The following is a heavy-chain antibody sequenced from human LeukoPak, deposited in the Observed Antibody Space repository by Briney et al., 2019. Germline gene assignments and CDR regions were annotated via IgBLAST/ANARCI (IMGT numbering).Heavy chain of an antibody. CDR1: GFTFSSYS. V-gene: IGHV3-21*01. CDR3: ARDRWGGSGTQDYFDY. Sequence: PGGSLRLSCAASGFTFSSYSMNWVRQAPGKGLEWVSSISSSSSYIYYADSVKGRFTISRDNAKNSLYLQMNSLGAEDTAVYYCARDRWGGSGTQDYFDYWGQGTLVTVSS. D-gene: IGHD3-10*01. J-gene: IGHJ4*02. CDR2: ISSSSSYI.